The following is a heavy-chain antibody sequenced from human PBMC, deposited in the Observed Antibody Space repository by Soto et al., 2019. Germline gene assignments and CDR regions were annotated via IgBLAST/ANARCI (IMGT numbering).Heavy chain of an antibody. Sequence: QVHLVQSGAEVKKPGASVKVSCKGSGYGFTTYGITWVRQAPGQGLEWMAWISAHNGNTNYAQKVQGRVTVTRDTSTSTASMELRRLRYDDSAVYYCARGRDGDYWGQGALVTVSS. V-gene: IGHV1-18*01. D-gene: IGHD6-6*01. CDR1: GYGFTTYG. J-gene: IGHJ4*02. CDR3: ARGRDGDY. CDR2: ISAHNGNT.